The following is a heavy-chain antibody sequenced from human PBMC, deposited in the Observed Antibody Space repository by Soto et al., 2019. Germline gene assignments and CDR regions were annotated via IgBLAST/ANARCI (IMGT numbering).Heavy chain of an antibody. CDR3: AKDNVRYNWNLIDY. Sequence: PGGSLRLSCAASGFTFSSYGMHWVRQAPGKGLEWVAVISYDGSNKYYADSVKGRFTISRDNSKNTLYLQMNSLRAEDTAVYYCAKDNVRYNWNLIDYWGQGTLVTVSS. D-gene: IGHD1-1*01. CDR1: GFTFSSYG. V-gene: IGHV3-30*18. J-gene: IGHJ4*02. CDR2: ISYDGSNK.